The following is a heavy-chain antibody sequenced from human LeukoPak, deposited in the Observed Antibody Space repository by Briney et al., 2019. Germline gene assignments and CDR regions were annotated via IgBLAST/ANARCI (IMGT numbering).Heavy chain of an antibody. J-gene: IGHJ5*02. CDR1: GGTFSSYA. V-gene: IGHV1-69*06. CDR3: ARVPGGPEGWFDP. CDR2: IIPIFGTA. Sequence: ASVKVSCKASGGTFSSYAISWVRQAPGQGLEWMGGIIPIFGTANYAQKFQGRVTITADKSTSTAYMELSSLRSEDTAVYYCARVPGGPEGWFDPWGQGTLVTVSS.